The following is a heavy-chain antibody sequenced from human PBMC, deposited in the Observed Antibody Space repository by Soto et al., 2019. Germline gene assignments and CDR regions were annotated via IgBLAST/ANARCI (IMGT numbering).Heavy chain of an antibody. D-gene: IGHD4-17*01. Sequence: QAQLVQSGAEVRKPGASVKVSCKASGYTFTDYYLHWVRQAPGQGLEWMGWMNPNSGDTHSAQKFTGWVTMTRDRSISTAYMELNRLTSDDTAAYYCAAGGXTPTALPLNWGQGTLVTVSS. CDR1: GYTFTDYY. CDR2: MNPNSGDT. V-gene: IGHV1-2*04. CDR3: AAGGXTPTALPLN. J-gene: IGHJ1*01.